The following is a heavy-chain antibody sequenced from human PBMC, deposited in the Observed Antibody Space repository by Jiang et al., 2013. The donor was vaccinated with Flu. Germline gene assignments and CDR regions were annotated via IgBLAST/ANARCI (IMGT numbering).Heavy chain of an antibody. CDR2: IYYSGST. Sequence: GLVKPSETLSLTCTVSGGSISSSSYYWGWIRQPPGKGLEWIGSIYYSGSTYYNPSLKSRVTISVDTSKNQFSLKLSSVTAADTAVYYCARPGARYREYYFDYWGQGTLVTVSS. J-gene: IGHJ4*02. D-gene: IGHD3-10*01. V-gene: IGHV4-39*01. CDR1: GGSISSSSYY. CDR3: ARPGARYREYYFDY.